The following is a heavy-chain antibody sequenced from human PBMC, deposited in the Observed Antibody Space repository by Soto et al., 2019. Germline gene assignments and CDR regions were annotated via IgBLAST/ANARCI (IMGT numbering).Heavy chain of an antibody. CDR1: GYTFANYW. D-gene: IGHD3-22*01. J-gene: IGHJ4*02. V-gene: IGHV5-51*01. CDR2: IYPGDSDT. CDR3: ARQRLWGTSGYYYFEN. Sequence: PGESLKISCQSSGYTFANYWIVWVRQMPGKGLEWMGIIYPGDSDTRYSPSFQGQVTITVDKSINTAYLQWSRLKASDTAIYYCARQRLWGTSGYYYFENWGQGTLVTVSS.